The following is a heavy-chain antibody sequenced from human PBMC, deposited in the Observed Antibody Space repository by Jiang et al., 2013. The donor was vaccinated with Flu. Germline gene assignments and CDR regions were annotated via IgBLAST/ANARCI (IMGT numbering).Heavy chain of an antibody. CDR3: ARSPTALTNFDY. CDR2: IYYTGST. V-gene: IGHV4-59*08. CDR1: GGSISSFY. D-gene: IGHD1-1*01. J-gene: IGHJ4*02. Sequence: GSGLVKPSETLSLTCTVSGGSISSFYWSWIRQPPGKGLEWIGYIYYTGSTNYNPSLKSRVTISVDTSKNQFSLKLSSVTAADTAVYYCARSPTALTNFDYWGQGTLVTVSS.